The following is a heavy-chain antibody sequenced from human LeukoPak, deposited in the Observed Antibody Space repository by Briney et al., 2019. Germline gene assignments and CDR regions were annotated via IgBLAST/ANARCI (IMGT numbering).Heavy chain of an antibody. J-gene: IGHJ3*02. Sequence: SQTLSLTCTVSGGSISSGGYYWSWIRQPPGKGLEWIGYIYHSGSTYYNPSLKSRVTISVDRSKNQFSLKLSSVTAADTAAYYCAREVVAAAGKGDDAFDIWGQGTMVTVSS. D-gene: IGHD6-13*01. V-gene: IGHV4-30-2*01. CDR2: IYHSGST. CDR3: AREVVAAAGKGDDAFDI. CDR1: GGSISSGGYY.